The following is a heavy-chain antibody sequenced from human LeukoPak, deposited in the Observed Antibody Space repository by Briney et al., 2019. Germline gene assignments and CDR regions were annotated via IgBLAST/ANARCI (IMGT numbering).Heavy chain of an antibody. Sequence: SETLSLTCAVSGGSFSGYYWSWIRQSPGQGLEWIAEIHYKGATSHKPSLESRVTISGDTSKNQISLKVTSVTAADTAVYYCARGILGSFYFDVWGRGTLVTVSS. CDR3: ARGILGSFYFDV. V-gene: IGHV4-34*01. CDR2: IHYKGAT. CDR1: GGSFSGYY. D-gene: IGHD3-3*01. J-gene: IGHJ2*01.